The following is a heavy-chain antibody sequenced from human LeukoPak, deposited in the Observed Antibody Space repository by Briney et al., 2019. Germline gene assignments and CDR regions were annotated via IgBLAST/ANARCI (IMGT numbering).Heavy chain of an antibody. CDR2: INPDGSIK. D-gene: IGHD3-3*01. J-gene: IGHJ4*02. Sequence: GGSLRLSCAASGFTFGGYWMSWVRQAPGRGLEWVANINPDGSIKYYVDSIKGRFTISRDNAKNSLYLQMNSLRAEETAVYYCASGFLQWLYWGQGTLVTVSS. CDR1: GFTFGGYW. CDR3: ASGFLQWLY. V-gene: IGHV3-7*01.